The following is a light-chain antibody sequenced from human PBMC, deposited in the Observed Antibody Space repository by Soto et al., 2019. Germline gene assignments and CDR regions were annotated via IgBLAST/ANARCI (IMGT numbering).Light chain of an antibody. Sequence: IQLTQSPSSLSASVGDRVTITCRAGQDIGSALAWYQQRPGKAPKLLLYDASNLEAGDPSRFSGSGSGTDVTLTITSLRPEDFASYYCQQFNGFPLTFGGGTKVQIK. CDR2: DAS. J-gene: IGKJ4*01. V-gene: IGKV1-13*02. CDR3: QQFNGFPLT. CDR1: QDIGSA.